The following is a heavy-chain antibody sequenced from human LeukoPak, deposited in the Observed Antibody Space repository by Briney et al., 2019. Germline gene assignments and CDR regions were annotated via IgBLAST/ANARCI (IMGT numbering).Heavy chain of an antibody. CDR3: AGRDYYDSSGYHDAFDI. V-gene: IGHV4-59*01. CDR2: IYYSGST. Sequence: PSETLSLTCTVSGGSISSYYWSWIRQPPGKGLEWIGYIYYSGSTNYNPSLKSRVTISVDTSKNQSSLKLSSVTAADTAVYYCAGRDYYDSSGYHDAFDIWGQGTMVTVSS. CDR1: GGSISSYY. J-gene: IGHJ3*02. D-gene: IGHD3-22*01.